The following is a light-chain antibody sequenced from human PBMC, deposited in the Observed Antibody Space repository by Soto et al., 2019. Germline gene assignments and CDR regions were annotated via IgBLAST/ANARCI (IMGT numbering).Light chain of an antibody. J-gene: IGKJ1*01. CDR3: LQHYSWPWT. CDR1: QSVSGY. Sequence: EIVMTQSPGTVSVFPGETVTLSCRASQSVSGYLDWFHQKPGQAPRLVLLRIFTRAIGVPATFSGSGSETEFTLTISVLQSEDSGVYYCLQHYSWPWTFGLGTKVDIK. CDR2: RIF. V-gene: IGKV3-15*01.